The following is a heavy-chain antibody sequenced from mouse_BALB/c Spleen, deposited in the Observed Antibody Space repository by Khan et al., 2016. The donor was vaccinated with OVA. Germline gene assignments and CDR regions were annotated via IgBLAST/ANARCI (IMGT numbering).Heavy chain of an antibody. D-gene: IGHD2-3*01. CDR1: GYSITSDYA. V-gene: IGHV3-2*02. CDR3: ARDGSRYNYAMDY. J-gene: IGHJ4*01. CDR2: ISSSGST. Sequence: QLEESGPGLVKPSQSLSLTCTVTGYSITSDYAWNWIRQFPGNKLEWMGYISSSGSTNYNPALTSRISITRDTSKNQFFLQLNSVTTEDTATYYCARDGSRYNYAMDYWGQGTSVTVSS.